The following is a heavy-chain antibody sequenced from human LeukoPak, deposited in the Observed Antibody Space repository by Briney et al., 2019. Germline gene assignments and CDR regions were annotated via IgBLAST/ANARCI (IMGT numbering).Heavy chain of an antibody. CDR1: GYTFTSYG. Sequence: GASVKVSCKASGYTFTSYGISWVRQAPGQGLEWMGWISAYNGNTNYAQKLQGRVTMTTDTSTSTAYMELRSLRSDDTAVYYCARFYSSSGTGYFDYWGQGTLVTVSS. D-gene: IGHD6-13*01. CDR3: ARFYSSSGTGYFDY. J-gene: IGHJ4*02. V-gene: IGHV1-18*01. CDR2: ISAYNGNT.